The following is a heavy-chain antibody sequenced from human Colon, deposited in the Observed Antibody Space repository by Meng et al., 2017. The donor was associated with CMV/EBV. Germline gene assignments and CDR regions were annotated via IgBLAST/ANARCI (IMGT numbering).Heavy chain of an antibody. V-gene: IGHV1-69*05. Sequence: ATGGTFRSNAIRWVREAAGQGIKWMGGIIPIFGTENYAQKLQGRVKITTDESTSTAYMELSSLRSEDTAVYYCASTLAAAGTSFDYWGQGTLVTSPQ. J-gene: IGHJ4*02. CDR2: IIPIFGTE. CDR1: GGTFRSNA. D-gene: IGHD6-13*01. CDR3: ASTLAAAGTSFDY.